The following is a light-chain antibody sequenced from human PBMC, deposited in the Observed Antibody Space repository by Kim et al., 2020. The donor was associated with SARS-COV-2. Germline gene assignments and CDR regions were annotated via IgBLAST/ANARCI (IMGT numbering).Light chain of an antibody. CDR2: GKN. CDR1: SLRSYY. CDR3: NSRDSSGNHT. Sequence: SSELTQDPAVSVALGQTVRITCQGDSLRSYYASWYQQKPGQAPVLVIYGKNNRPSGIPDRFSGSSSGNTASLTITVAQAEDEAVYYCNSRDSSGNHTFGTGTKVTVL. V-gene: IGLV3-19*01. J-gene: IGLJ1*01.